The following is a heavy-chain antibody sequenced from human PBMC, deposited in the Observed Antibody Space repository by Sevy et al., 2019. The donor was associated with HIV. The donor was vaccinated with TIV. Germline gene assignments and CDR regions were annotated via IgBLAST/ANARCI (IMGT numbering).Heavy chain of an antibody. V-gene: IGHV4-61*01. CDR1: GGSISSGSNY. CDR3: ARDSGSYSYYFDY. CDR2: IHYSGST. Sequence: SETLSLTWTVSGGSISSGSNYWSWIRQSPGKGLEWIGYIHYSGSTNYNPSLKSRVTISVDTSKNQFSLKLSSVTAADTAVYYCARDSGSYSYYFDYWGQGTLVTVSS. D-gene: IGHD1-26*01. J-gene: IGHJ4*02.